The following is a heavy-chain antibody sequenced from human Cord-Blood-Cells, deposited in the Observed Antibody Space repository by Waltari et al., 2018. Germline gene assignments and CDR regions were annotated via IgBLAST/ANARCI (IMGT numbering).Heavy chain of an antibody. D-gene: IGHD2-8*02. CDR3: ARARCTGGVCYDAFDI. V-gene: IGHV1-2*06. Sequence: QVQLVQSGAEVKKPGASVKVSCKASGYTFTGYYMHWVRQAPGQGLEWRGRINPNSGGTNYAQKFQGRVTMTRDTSISTAYMELSRLRSDDTAVYYCARARCTGGVCYDAFDIWGQGTMVTVSS. J-gene: IGHJ3*02. CDR1: GYTFTGYY. CDR2: INPNSGGT.